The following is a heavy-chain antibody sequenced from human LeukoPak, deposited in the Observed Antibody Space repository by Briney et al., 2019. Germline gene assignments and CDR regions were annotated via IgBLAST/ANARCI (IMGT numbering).Heavy chain of an antibody. CDR3: ARQTGDLHLFDL. J-gene: IGHJ2*01. Sequence: SETLSLTCSVSGDSIISGYYWGWIRQPPGKGLAWIGSIFHGGNTYSNPSLKSRVAISVDTSKNQFSLKLTSVTAADSAVYYCARQTGDLHLFDLWGRGTLVTVSS. V-gene: IGHV4-38-2*01. CDR1: GDSIISGYY. D-gene: IGHD7-27*01. CDR2: IFHGGNT.